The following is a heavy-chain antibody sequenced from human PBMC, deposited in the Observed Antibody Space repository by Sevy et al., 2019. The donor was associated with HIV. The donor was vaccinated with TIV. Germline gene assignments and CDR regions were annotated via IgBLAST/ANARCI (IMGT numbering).Heavy chain of an antibody. D-gene: IGHD2-8*01. Sequence: GGSLRLSCAASGFAFYEYSMSWIRQAPGKGLEWVATLSFGCGKINYADSVKGRFTISRDNSRNSFYLQMDNLRVEDTALYYCAREGCSRPHDYWGQGTRVTVSS. CDR3: AREGCSRPHDY. CDR1: GFAFYEYS. V-gene: IGHV3-23*01. J-gene: IGHJ4*02. CDR2: LSFGCGKI.